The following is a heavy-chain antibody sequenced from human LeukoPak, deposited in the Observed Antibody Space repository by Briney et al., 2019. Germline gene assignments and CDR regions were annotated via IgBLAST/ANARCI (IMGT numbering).Heavy chain of an antibody. J-gene: IGHJ3*02. CDR3: AKAPCSGGSCYTFGAFDI. Sequence: GGALRISCAASGFTFYDYAMPRGRPGPGKGPEGGSGICLNSGSIGYTDSVKGRFTISRDNAKNSLYLQMNSLRAEDTALYYCAKAPCSGGSCYTFGAFDIWGQGTMVTVSS. CDR2: ICLNSGSI. V-gene: IGHV3-9*01. D-gene: IGHD2-15*01. CDR1: GFTFYDYA.